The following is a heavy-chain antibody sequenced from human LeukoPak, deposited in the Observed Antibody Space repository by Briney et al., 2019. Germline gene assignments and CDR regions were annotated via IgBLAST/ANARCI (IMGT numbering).Heavy chain of an antibody. CDR2: INRSGST. V-gene: IGHV4-34*01. Sequence: SETLSLTCAVYGGCLSYYYWSWIRKPPEKGLEWIGEINRSGSTNYNPSLKSRVSISVDTSKNQFSLKLSSVTAEDTAVYYCARGGFYCGDDCYVDYWGQGTLVTVSS. D-gene: IGHD2-21*02. CDR3: ARGGFYCGDDCYVDY. CDR1: GGCLSYYY. J-gene: IGHJ4*02.